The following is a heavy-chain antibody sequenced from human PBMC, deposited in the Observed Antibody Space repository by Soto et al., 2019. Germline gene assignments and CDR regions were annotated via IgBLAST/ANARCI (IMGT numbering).Heavy chain of an antibody. CDR1: GFTFSSYG. J-gene: IGHJ6*01. CDR3: ARDNRYGYYDSSGYFTVYYYYGMDV. V-gene: IGHV3-33*01. D-gene: IGHD3-22*01. Sequence: QVQLVESGGGVVQPGRSLRLSCAASGFTFSSYGMHWVRQAPGKGLEWVAVIWYDGSNKYYADSVKGRFTISRDNSKNTLYLQMNSLRAEDTAVYYCARDNRYGYYDSSGYFTVYYYYGMDVW. CDR2: IWYDGSNK.